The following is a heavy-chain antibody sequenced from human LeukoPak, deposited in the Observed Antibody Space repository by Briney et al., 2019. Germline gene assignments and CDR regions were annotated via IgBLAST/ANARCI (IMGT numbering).Heavy chain of an antibody. CDR1: GYTFTSYD. D-gene: IGHD3-22*01. V-gene: IGHV1-8*01. Sequence: GASVKVSCKASGYTFTSYDINWVRQATGQGLEWMGWMNPNSGNTGYAQKFQGRVTMTRNTSISTAYMELSSLRSEDTAVYYCAKDPSPHPHYYDSWTWGQGTLVTVSS. J-gene: IGHJ4*02. CDR3: AKDPSPHPHYYDSWT. CDR2: MNPNSGNT.